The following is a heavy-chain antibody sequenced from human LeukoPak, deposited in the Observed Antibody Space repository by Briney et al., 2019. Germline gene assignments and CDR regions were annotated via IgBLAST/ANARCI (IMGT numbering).Heavy chain of an antibody. V-gene: IGHV4-39*01. J-gene: IGHJ4*02. CDR1: SFTSYW. CDR2: IYYSGST. CDR3: ARHEGYSYDY. Sequence: SFTSYWISWVRQPPGKGLEWIGNIYYSGSTYYNPSLKSRVTLSVDTSKNQFSLKLSSVTAADTAVYYCARHEGYSYDYWGQGTLVTVSS.